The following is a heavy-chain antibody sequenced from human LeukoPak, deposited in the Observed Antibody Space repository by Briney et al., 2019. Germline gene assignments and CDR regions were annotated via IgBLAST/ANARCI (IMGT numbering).Heavy chain of an antibody. CDR3: ARRRDLYSGSYYPFDY. D-gene: IGHD1-26*01. V-gene: IGHV5-51*01. J-gene: IGHJ4*02. CDR2: IYPGDSDA. Sequence: GESLKISCKGSGYSFNSYWIGWVRQMPGKGLKWMGVIYPGDSDARYSPSFQGQVTISADKSISTAYLQWSSLKASDAAMYYCARRRDLYSGSYYPFDYWGQGTLVTVSS. CDR1: GYSFNSYW.